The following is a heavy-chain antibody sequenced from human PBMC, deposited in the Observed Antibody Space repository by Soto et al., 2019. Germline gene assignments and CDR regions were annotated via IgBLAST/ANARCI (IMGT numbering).Heavy chain of an antibody. Sequence: QVQLVESGGGVVQPGRSLRLSCAASGFTFSSYGMHWVRQAPGKGLEWVAVIWYDGSNKYYADSVKGRFTISRDNSKNTLYLQMSSQRAEDTAVYYCAIDHPGYYYYGMDVWGQGTTVTVSS. CDR1: GFTFSSYG. CDR3: AIDHPGYYYYGMDV. CDR2: IWYDGSNK. V-gene: IGHV3-33*01. J-gene: IGHJ6*02.